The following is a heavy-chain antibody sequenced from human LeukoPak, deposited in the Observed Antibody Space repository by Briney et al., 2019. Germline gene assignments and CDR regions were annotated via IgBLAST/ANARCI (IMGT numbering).Heavy chain of an antibody. D-gene: IGHD5-24*01. J-gene: IGHJ4*02. Sequence: PGGSLRLSCVASGFTFNTYAMSWVRQAPGKGLEWVSYIGSSSLTIYYADSVKGRFTISRDNAKNSLYLQMNSLRDEDTAVYYCARKMATTKSFDYWGQGTLVTVSS. V-gene: IGHV3-48*02. CDR2: IGSSSLTI. CDR3: ARKMATTKSFDY. CDR1: GFTFNTYA.